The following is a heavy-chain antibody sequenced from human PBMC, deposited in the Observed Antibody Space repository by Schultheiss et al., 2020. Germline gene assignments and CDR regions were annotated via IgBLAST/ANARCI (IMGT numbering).Heavy chain of an antibody. J-gene: IGHJ4*02. CDR2: IYYSGST. CDR1: GGSISSGDYY. Sequence: SQTLSLTCTVSGGSISSGDYYWSWIRQPPGKGLEWIGSIYYSGSTYYNPSLKSRVTISVDTSKNQFSLKLSSVTAADTAVYYCATERTSGIAVAGTVHWGQGTLVTVSS. CDR3: ATERTSGIAVAGTVH. V-gene: IGHV4-39*02. D-gene: IGHD6-19*01.